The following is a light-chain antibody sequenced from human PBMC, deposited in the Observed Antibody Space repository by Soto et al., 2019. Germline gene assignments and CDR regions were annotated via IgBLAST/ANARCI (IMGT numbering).Light chain of an antibody. CDR3: LQDYNSPWT. V-gene: IGKV1-6*01. CDR2: APS. CDR1: QGMRNG. J-gene: IGKJ1*01. Sequence: AIQMTQSPSSLSASVGDRVTITCRASQGMRNGLGWYQQKPGKAPKLLIYAPSSLQSGVTSRFSGSASGTYFPLTISSLQPEDFATYYCLQDYNSPWTFGQGTKVEIK.